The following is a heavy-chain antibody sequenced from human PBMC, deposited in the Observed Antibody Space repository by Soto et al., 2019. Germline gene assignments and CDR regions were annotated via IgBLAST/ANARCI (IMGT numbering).Heavy chain of an antibody. V-gene: IGHV1-46*03. Sequence: VKVSCKASGNTFSNYYIHWVRQAPGQGLEWMGTINPSGGHTTYAQKFLGRVTMTRDSSTSTLYMELTSLRFEDTAVYYCARGGHVVVVTAAFDYWGQGALVTVSS. CDR3: ARGGHVVVVTAAFDY. J-gene: IGHJ4*02. CDR2: INPSGGHT. CDR1: GNTFSNYY. D-gene: IGHD2-21*02.